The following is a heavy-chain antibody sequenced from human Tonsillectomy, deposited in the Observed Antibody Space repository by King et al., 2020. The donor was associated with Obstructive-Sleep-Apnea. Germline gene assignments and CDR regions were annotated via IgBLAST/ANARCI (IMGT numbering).Heavy chain of an antibody. Sequence: VQLVESGGGVVQPGRSLRLSCAASGFTFSSYAMHWVRQAPGKGLEWVAVISYDGSNKYYADSVKGRFTISRDNSKNTLYLQMNSLRAEDTAVYYCARKARYYYGMDVWGQGTTVTVSS. CDR1: GFTFSSYA. CDR2: ISYDGSNK. CDR3: ARKARYYYGMDV. V-gene: IGHV3-30*04. J-gene: IGHJ6*02.